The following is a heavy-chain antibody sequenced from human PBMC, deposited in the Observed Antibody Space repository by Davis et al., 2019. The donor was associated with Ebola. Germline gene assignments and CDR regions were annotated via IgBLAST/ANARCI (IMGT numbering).Heavy chain of an antibody. V-gene: IGHV3-9*01. CDR1: GFTFDDYA. CDR3: AKGDVPFYYYDSSGYYVRSAFDI. D-gene: IGHD3-22*01. CDR2: ISWNSGSI. Sequence: GGSLRLSCAASGFTFDDYAMHWVRQAPGKGLEWVSGISWNSGSIGYADSVKGRFTISRDNAKNSLYLQMNSLRAEDTALYYCAKGDVPFYYYDSSGYYVRSAFDIWGQGTMVTVSS. J-gene: IGHJ3*02.